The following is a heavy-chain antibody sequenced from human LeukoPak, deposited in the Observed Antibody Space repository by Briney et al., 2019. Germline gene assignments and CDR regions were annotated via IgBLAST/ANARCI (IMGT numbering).Heavy chain of an antibody. V-gene: IGHV6-1*01. CDR1: GDSVSGKSVA. CDR2: TYYNSKWYN. CDR3: ARGQRNAFDY. J-gene: IGHJ4*02. Sequence: SQTLSLTCAISGDSVSGKSVAWNWIRQSPSRGLEWLGRTYYNSKWYNDYAISVKGRININPDTSRTQFSMQLNSVTPEDTAVYYCARGQRNAFDYWGQGTLVTVSS.